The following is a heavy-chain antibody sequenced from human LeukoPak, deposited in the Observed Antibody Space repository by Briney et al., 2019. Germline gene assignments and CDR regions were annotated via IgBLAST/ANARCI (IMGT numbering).Heavy chain of an antibody. D-gene: IGHD2-2*01. CDR2: INPNSGGT. Sequence: GASVKVSCKASGYTFTGYYMHWVRQAPGQGLEWMGWINPNSGGTNYAQKFQGRVTMTRDTSISTAYMELSRLRSDDTAVYYCARDGVDIVVVPAALHYGMDVWGQGTTVTVSS. CDR1: GYTFTGYY. V-gene: IGHV1-2*02. CDR3: ARDGVDIVVVPAALHYGMDV. J-gene: IGHJ6*02.